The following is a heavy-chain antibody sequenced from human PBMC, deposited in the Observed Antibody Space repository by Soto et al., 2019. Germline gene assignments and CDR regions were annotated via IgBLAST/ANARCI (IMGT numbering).Heavy chain of an antibody. J-gene: IGHJ4*02. D-gene: IGHD5-12*01. CDR1: GYTLNSDS. Sequence: PGGSLRLSCAASGYTLNSDSMHWVRQFPGKGMVWVSRLKSDGSENYADSVKGRFTISRDNAKNTLYLQMNSLGAEDTAVYYCARGWRGNYDYFAYWGQG. CDR2: LKSDGSE. CDR3: ARGWRGNYDYFAY. V-gene: IGHV3-74*01.